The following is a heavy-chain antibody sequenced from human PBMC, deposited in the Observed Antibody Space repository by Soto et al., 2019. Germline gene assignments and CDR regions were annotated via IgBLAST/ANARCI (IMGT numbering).Heavy chain of an antibody. Sequence: GESLKISCKGSGYSFTSYWIGWVRQMPGKGLEWMGIIYPGDSDTRYSPSFQGQVTISADKSISTAYLQWSSLKASDTAMYYCARHVQWELPDKNWFDPWGQGTLVTVSS. D-gene: IGHD1-26*01. CDR3: ARHVQWELPDKNWFDP. J-gene: IGHJ5*02. CDR1: GYSFTSYW. V-gene: IGHV5-51*01. CDR2: IYPGDSDT.